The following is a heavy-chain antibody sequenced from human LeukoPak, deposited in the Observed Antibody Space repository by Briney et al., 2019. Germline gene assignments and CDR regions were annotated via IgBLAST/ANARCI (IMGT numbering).Heavy chain of an antibody. V-gene: IGHV4-34*01. CDR3: ATSPLGYSSGWHLDY. CDR1: GGSFSGYY. Sequence: SETLSLTCAVYGGSFSGYYWSWIRQPPGKGLEWIGEINHSGGTNYNPSLKSRVTISVDTSKNQFSLKLSSVTAADTAVYYCATSPLGYSSGWHLDYWGQGTLVTVSS. CDR2: INHSGGT. D-gene: IGHD6-19*01. J-gene: IGHJ4*02.